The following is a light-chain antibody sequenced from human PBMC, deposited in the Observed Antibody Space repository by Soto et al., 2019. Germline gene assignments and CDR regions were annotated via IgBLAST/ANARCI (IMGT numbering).Light chain of an antibody. CDR3: SSYTSINTLGV. J-gene: IGLJ2*01. CDR1: SSDVGGYNY. V-gene: IGLV2-14*01. CDR2: DVD. Sequence: QSALTQPASVSVSPGQSITISCTGTSSDVGGYNYVSWYQQHPGKAPKLMIYDVDNRPSGVSTRFSGSKSGNTASLTISGLQAEDESAYYCSSYTSINTLGVFGGGTKLTVL.